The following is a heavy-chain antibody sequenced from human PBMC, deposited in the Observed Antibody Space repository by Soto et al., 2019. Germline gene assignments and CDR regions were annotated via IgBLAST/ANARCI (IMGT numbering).Heavy chain of an antibody. CDR3: ASQSENIVATIPSYFDY. V-gene: IGHV3-66*04. J-gene: IGHJ4*02. CDR1: GFTVSSNY. Sequence: GGSLRLSCAASGFTVSSNYMSWVRQAPGKGLEWVSVIYSGGSTYYADSVKGRFTISRDNSKNTLYLQMNSLRAEDTAGYYCASQSENIVATIPSYFDYWGQGTLVTVSS. CDR2: IYSGGST. D-gene: IGHD5-12*01.